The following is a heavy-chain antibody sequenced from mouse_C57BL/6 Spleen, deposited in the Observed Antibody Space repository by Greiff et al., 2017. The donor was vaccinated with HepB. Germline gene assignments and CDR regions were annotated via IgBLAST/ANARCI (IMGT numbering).Heavy chain of an antibody. CDR2: IYPRSGNT. Sequence: QVHVKQSGAELARPGASVKLSCKASGYTFTSYGISWVKQRTGQGLEWIGEIYPRSGNTYYNEKFKGKATLTADKSSSTAYMELRSLTSEDSAVYFCARSDYDGGYYAMDYWGQGTSVTVSS. D-gene: IGHD2-4*01. CDR1: GYTFTSYG. J-gene: IGHJ4*01. CDR3: ARSDYDGGYYAMDY. V-gene: IGHV1-81*01.